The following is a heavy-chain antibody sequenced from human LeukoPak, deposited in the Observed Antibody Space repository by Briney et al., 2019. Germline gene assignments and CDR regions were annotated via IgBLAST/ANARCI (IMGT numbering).Heavy chain of an antibody. V-gene: IGHV4-59*01. D-gene: IGHD3-22*01. CDR3: ARGNYYYDSSGYYFSLDS. CDR1: GDSMSSYY. CDR2: IYNSGST. J-gene: IGHJ4*02. Sequence: SETLSLTCTDSGDSMSSYYWSWIRQPPGKGLEWIGYIYNSGSTNYNPSLKSRLTISVDTSKNHFSLKLSSVTAADTAVYYCARGNYYYDSSGYYFSLDSWGQGTLVTVSS.